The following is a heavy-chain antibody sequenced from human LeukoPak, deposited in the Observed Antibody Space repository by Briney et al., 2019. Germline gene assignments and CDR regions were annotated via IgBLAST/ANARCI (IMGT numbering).Heavy chain of an antibody. V-gene: IGHV4-59*01. CDR3: AATRDGDYDY. CDR1: GGSISSYY. Sequence: SETLSLTCSVSGGSISSYYWNWIRQSPGKGLEWIGYIYYSGNTYYNPSLKSRVTISIDTSKNQFSLRLTSVTAADTAVYYCAATRDGDYDYWGQGTLVTVSS. CDR2: IYYSGNT. D-gene: IGHD4-17*01. J-gene: IGHJ4*02.